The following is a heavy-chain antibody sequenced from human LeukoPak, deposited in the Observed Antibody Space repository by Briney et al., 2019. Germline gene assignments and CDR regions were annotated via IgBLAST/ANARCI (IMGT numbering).Heavy chain of an antibody. J-gene: IGHJ6*02. CDR3: ARTPQLSGYSYGKSGYGMDV. V-gene: IGHV1-69*04. D-gene: IGHD5-18*01. CDR2: IIPILGIA. Sequence: GASVKVSCKASGGTFSSYAISWVRQAPGQGLEWTGRIIPILGIANYAQKFQGRVTITADKSTSTAYMELSSLRSEDTAVYYCARTPQLSGYSYGKSGYGMDVWGQGTTVTVSS. CDR1: GGTFSSYA.